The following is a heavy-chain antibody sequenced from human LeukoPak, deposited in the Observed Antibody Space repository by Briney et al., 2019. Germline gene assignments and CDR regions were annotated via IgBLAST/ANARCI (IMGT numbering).Heavy chain of an antibody. CDR1: GCSFTNYW. CDR3: ARQRSGGAYDSDF. J-gene: IGHJ4*02. D-gene: IGHD5-12*01. V-gene: IGHV5-10-1*01. Sequence: GESLKISCKGSGCSFTNYWINWVRQMPGKGLEWMGRIDPTDSYTNYSPSFQGHVTISADKSISTTYLQWSSLKASDTAMYYCARQRSGGAYDSDFWGQGTLVTVSS. CDR2: IDPTDSYT.